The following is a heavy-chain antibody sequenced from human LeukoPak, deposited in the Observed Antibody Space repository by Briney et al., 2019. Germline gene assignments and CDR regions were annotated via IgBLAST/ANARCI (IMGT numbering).Heavy chain of an antibody. Sequence: SQTLSLTCTVSGGSISSGSYYWSWIRQPAGKGLEWIGRIYTSGSTNYSPSLKSRVTISVDTSKNQFSLKLSSVTAADTAVYYCARVVEDYYDSSGYYYYFDYWGQGTLVTVSS. V-gene: IGHV4-61*02. CDR3: ARVVEDYYDSSGYYYYFDY. J-gene: IGHJ4*02. CDR2: IYTSGST. CDR1: GGSISSGSYY. D-gene: IGHD3-22*01.